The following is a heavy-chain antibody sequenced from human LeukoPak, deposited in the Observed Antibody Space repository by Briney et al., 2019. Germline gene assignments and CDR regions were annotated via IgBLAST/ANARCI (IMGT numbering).Heavy chain of an antibody. V-gene: IGHV4-39*01. CDR3: ARLNPHYDSSGYIVDY. D-gene: IGHD3-22*01. CDR2: IYYSGST. J-gene: IGHJ4*02. CDR1: GGSISSSSYY. Sequence: SETLSLTCTVSGGSISSSSYYWGWIRQPPGTGLEWIGSIYYSGSTYYNPSLKSRVTISVDTSKNQFSLKLSSVTAADTAVYYCARLNPHYDSSGYIVDYWGQGTLVTVSS.